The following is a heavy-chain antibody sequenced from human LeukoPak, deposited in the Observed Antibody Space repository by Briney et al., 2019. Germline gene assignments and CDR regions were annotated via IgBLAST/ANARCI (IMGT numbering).Heavy chain of an antibody. CDR2: INHSGGT. Sequence: SETLSLTCAVYGGSFSGYYWSWIRQPPGKGLEWIGEINHSGGTNYNPSLKSRATISVDTSKNQFSLKLSSVTAADTAVYYCAGRESDGSGSRTFDYWGQGTLVTVSS. CDR1: GGSFSGYY. V-gene: IGHV4-34*01. J-gene: IGHJ4*02. CDR3: AGRESDGSGSRTFDY. D-gene: IGHD3-10*01.